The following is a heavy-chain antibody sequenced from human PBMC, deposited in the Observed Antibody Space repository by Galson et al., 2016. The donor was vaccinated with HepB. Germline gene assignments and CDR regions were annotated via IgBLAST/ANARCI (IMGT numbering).Heavy chain of an antibody. Sequence: SVKVSCKASGYTFTRYDINWVRQAPGQGLEWMGWMNPNSGNTGYALRFQGRVALTRDTSTSTAYMELSGLRSDDTAAYFCARAQVSYDVFTAYYLRWFDPWGQGTLITGSS. J-gene: IGHJ5*02. CDR3: ARAQVSYDVFTAYYLRWFDP. D-gene: IGHD3-9*01. CDR1: GYTFTRYD. V-gene: IGHV1-8*01. CDR2: MNPNSGNT.